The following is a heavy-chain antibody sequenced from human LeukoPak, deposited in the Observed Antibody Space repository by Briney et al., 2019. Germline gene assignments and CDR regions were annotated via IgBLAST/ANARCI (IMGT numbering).Heavy chain of an antibody. CDR3: GRHQVLDKATDQ. CDR1: GGSIGTYY. V-gene: IGHV4-59*08. D-gene: IGHD5-24*01. Sequence: SETLSLTCTVSGGSIGTYYWSWIRQPPGKGLEWIGYISYSGSTDYNPSLKSRVTMSVDTSINQFSLKLSSVTAADTAVYFCGRHQVLDKATDQWGQGILVTVSS. J-gene: IGHJ4*02. CDR2: ISYSGST.